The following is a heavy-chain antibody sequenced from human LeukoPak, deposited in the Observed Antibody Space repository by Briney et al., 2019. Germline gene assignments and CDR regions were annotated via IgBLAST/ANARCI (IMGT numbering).Heavy chain of an antibody. CDR2: IIPIFGTA. Sequence: ASVKVSCKASGGTFSSYAISWMRQAPGQGLEWMGGIIPIFGTANYAQKFQGRVTITADESTSTAYMELSSLRSEDTAVYYCAGTWIQLWFKGPGEYYFDYWGQGTLVTVSS. CDR3: AGTWIQLWFKGPGEYYFDY. D-gene: IGHD5-18*01. J-gene: IGHJ4*02. V-gene: IGHV1-69*13. CDR1: GGTFSSYA.